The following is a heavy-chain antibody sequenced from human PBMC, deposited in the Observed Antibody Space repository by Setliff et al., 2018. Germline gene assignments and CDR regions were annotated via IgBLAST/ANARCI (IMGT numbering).Heavy chain of an antibody. CDR3: TTGLRHGVPYFDL. CDR2: VDPEDGHT. D-gene: IGHD3-10*01. V-gene: IGHV1-69-2*01. Sequence: ASVKVSCKASGYTFTDYYVHWVQQAPGKGLEWMGRVDPEDGHTKYAEKFQGRITISADMSLDIAHMELGSLTSEGTAVYYCTTGLRHGVPYFDLWGQGTLVTVSS. J-gene: IGHJ4*02. CDR1: GYTFTDYY.